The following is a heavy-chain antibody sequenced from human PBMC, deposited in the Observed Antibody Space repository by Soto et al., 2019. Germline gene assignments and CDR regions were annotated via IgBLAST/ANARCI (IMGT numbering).Heavy chain of an antibody. Sequence: GGSLRLSCAASGFTFSSYSMNWVRQAPGKGLEWVSSISSSSSYIYYADSVKGRFTISRDNSKNSLYLQMNSLRAEDTAVYYCARVPYYYDSSGLDYWGQGTLVTVSS. CDR1: GFTFSSYS. J-gene: IGHJ4*02. CDR2: ISSSSSYI. V-gene: IGHV3-21*03. CDR3: ARVPYYYDSSGLDY. D-gene: IGHD3-22*01.